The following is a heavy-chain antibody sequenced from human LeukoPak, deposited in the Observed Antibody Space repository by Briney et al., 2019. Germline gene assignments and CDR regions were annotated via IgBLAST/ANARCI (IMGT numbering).Heavy chain of an antibody. Sequence: QPGGSLRLSCAASGFTFSSYAMHWVRQAPGKGLEWVAVISYDGSNKYYADSVKGRFTISRDNSKNTLYLQMNSLRAEDTAVYYCAKGGLRQVGGSYFYYMDVWGKGTTVTISS. J-gene: IGHJ6*03. CDR2: ISYDGSNK. V-gene: IGHV3-30*04. CDR1: GFTFSSYA. D-gene: IGHD3-16*01. CDR3: AKGGLRQVGGSYFYYMDV.